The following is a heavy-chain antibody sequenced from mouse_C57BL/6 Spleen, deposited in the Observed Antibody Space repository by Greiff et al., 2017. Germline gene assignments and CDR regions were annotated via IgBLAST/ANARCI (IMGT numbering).Heavy chain of an antibody. CDR3: ALTTVVAENYFDY. J-gene: IGHJ2*01. Sequence: EVKLQESGAELVKPGASVKLSCTASGFNIKDYYMHWVKQRPEQGLEWIGRIDPEDGETKYAPKFPGKATITADTSSNTAYLQRSSLTSEDTAVYYCALTTVVAENYFDYWGQGTTLTVSS. V-gene: IGHV14-2*01. CDR1: GFNIKDYY. CDR2: IDPEDGET. D-gene: IGHD1-1*01.